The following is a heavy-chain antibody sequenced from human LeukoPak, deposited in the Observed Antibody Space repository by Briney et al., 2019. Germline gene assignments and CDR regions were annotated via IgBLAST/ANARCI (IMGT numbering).Heavy chain of an antibody. J-gene: IGHJ6*02. D-gene: IGHD2-2*02. CDR3: AKDRGVPAAIHYGMDV. CDR1: GFTFSSYA. CDR2: ISGSGGST. V-gene: IGHV3-23*01. Sequence: GGSLRLSCAASGFTFSSYAMSWVRQAPGKGLEWVSAISGSGGSTYYADSVKGRFTISRDNSKNTLYLQMNSLRAEDTAVYYCAKDRGVPAAIHYGMDVWGQGTTVTVSS.